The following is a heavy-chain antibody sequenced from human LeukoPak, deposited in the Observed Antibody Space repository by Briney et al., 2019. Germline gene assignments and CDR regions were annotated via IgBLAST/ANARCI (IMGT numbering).Heavy chain of an antibody. CDR2: INPKSGGT. V-gene: IGHV1-2*02. CDR1: GYSFNGYY. Sequence: GASVKVSCKASGYSFNGYYIHWVRQAPGQGLEWMGWINPKSGGTKYAQKFQGRVTMTRDRPITTAYMELSRLRFDDTAVYYCARVSLDYYENFHAFDIWGQGTTLTVSS. CDR3: ARVSLDYYENFHAFDI. J-gene: IGHJ3*02. D-gene: IGHD3-16*01.